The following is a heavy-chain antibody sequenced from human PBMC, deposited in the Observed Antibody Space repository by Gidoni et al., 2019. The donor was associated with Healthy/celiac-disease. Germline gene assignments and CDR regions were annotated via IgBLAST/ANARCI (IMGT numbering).Heavy chain of an antibody. D-gene: IGHD3-10*01. V-gene: IGHV3-30*04. CDR2: ISYDGSNK. J-gene: IGHJ4*02. CDR3: ARVRYYYGSGSYYFDY. Sequence: QVQLVESGGGVVQPGRSLRLSCAASGFTFSSYAMHWVRQAPGKGLAWVAVISYDGSNKYYADSVKGRFTISRDNSKNTLYLQMNSLRAEDTAVYYCARVRYYYGSGSYYFDYWGQGTLVTVSS. CDR1: GFTFSSYA.